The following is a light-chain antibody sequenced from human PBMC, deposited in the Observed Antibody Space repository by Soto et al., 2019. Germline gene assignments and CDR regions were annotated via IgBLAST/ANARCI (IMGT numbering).Light chain of an antibody. CDR3: TSYTSTSTYV. J-gene: IGLJ1*01. V-gene: IGLV2-14*03. CDR2: DVT. CDR1: SSDVGGYGY. Sequence: QSALTQPASVSGSPGQSITISCTGTSSDVGGYGYVSWYQQHPGKAPKLMIYDVTNRPSGISDRFSGSKSGNTASLTISGLLAEDEADYYCTSYTSTSTYVFGTGTKVTVL.